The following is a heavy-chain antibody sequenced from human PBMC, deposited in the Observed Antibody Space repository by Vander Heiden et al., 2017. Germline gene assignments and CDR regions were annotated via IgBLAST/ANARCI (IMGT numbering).Heavy chain of an antibody. CDR3: ARDTVDIYYFDY. CDR1: GFTFSDYY. D-gene: IGHD3-9*01. Sequence: QVQLVESGGGLVKPGGSLRLSCAASGFTFSDYYMSWIRRAPGKGLECISCISSSGGTIHYADSVKGRFTISRDNAKNSLYLQMNSLRAEDTAVYYCARDTVDIYYFDYWGQGTLVTVSS. CDR2: ISSSGGTI. J-gene: IGHJ4*02. V-gene: IGHV3-11*01.